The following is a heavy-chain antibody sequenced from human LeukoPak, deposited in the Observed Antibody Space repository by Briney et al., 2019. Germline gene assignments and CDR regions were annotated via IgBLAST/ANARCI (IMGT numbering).Heavy chain of an antibody. CDR3: ARGRRDGYNLRNFDY. V-gene: IGHV4-34*01. CDR1: GGSISNYY. D-gene: IGHD5-24*01. Sequence: ASETLSLTCTVSGGSISNYYWSWIRQSPGKGLEWIGEINHSGSTNYNPSLKSRVTISVDTSKNQFSLKLSSVTAADTAVYYCARGRRDGYNLRNFDYWGQGTLVTVSS. CDR2: INHSGST. J-gene: IGHJ4*02.